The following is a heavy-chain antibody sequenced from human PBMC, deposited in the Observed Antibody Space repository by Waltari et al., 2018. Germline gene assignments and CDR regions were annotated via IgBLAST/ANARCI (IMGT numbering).Heavy chain of an antibody. Sequence: EVQLVESGGGLVKPGGSLRLSCAASGFTFGSYSMTWVRQAPGKGLEWVSSISSSSSYIYYADSVKGRFTISRDNAKNSLYLQMNSLRAEDTAVYYCARGAGIAPIDYWGQGTLVTVSS. CDR3: ARGAGIAPIDY. J-gene: IGHJ4*02. CDR1: GFTFGSYS. D-gene: IGHD6-13*01. CDR2: ISSSSSYI. V-gene: IGHV3-21*01.